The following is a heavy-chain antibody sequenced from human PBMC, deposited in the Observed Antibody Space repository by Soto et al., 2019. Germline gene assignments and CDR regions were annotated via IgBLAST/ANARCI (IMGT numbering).Heavy chain of an antibody. Sequence: GGSLRLSCVGSGFIFSNNGTHWVRQTPGKGLEWVAFMSYDGSDTFYADSVKGRFTISRDNSKNALFLHMSNLRAEDTAMYYCTIVRVADSALDHWGQGTLVTVSS. CDR2: MSYDGSDT. CDR1: GFIFSNNG. CDR3: TIVRVADSALDH. J-gene: IGHJ4*02. V-gene: IGHV3-30*02. D-gene: IGHD3-10*02.